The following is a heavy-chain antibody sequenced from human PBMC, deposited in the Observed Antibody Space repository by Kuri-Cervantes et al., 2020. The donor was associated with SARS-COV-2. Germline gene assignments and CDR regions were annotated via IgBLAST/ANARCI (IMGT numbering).Heavy chain of an antibody. V-gene: IGHV4-59*08. CDR1: GGSISSHY. CDR2: IYYSGST. CDR3: ARLRQWLDFVPSYFDY. D-gene: IGHD6-19*01. J-gene: IGHJ4*02. Sequence: SETLSLTCTVSGGSISSHYWSWIRQPPGKGLEWIGYIYYSGSTNYNPSLKSRVTISVDTSKNQFSLKLSSVTAADTAVYYCARLRQWLDFVPSYFDYRGQGTLVTVSS.